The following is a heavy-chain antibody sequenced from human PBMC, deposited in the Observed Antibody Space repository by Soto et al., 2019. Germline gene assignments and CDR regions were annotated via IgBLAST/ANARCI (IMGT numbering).Heavy chain of an antibody. V-gene: IGHV3-23*01. CDR3: AKDQVVRGVIFWFDP. CDR2: ISGSGGST. D-gene: IGHD3-10*01. Sequence: LRLSCAASGFTFSSYAMSWVRQAPGKGLEWVSAISGSGGSTYYADSVKGRFTISRDNSKNTLYLQMNSLRAEDTAVYYCAKDQVVRGVIFWFDPWGQGTLVTVSS. J-gene: IGHJ5*02. CDR1: GFTFSSYA.